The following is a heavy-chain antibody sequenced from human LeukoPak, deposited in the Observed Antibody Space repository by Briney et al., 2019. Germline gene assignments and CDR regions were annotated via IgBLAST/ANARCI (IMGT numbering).Heavy chain of an antibody. CDR1: VYTFTNYG. J-gene: IGHJ6*03. CDR3: TREGTGTPLSYYYYMDV. Sequence: ASVKVSCKASVYTFTNYGIIWVRQAPGQGLEWMGWISVYNGDTNYAQRLQGRVTMTTDTSTSTAYMELRSLTSDDTAVYYCTREGTGTPLSYYYYMDVWGKGTTVTVSS. CDR2: ISVYNGDT. V-gene: IGHV1-18*01. D-gene: IGHD1-1*01.